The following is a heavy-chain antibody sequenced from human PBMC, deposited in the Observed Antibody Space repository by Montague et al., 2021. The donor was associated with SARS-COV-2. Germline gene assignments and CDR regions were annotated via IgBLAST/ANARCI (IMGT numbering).Heavy chain of an antibody. J-gene: IGHJ4*02. CDR2: TYHRSKWYN. V-gene: IGHV6-1*01. D-gene: IGHD3-10*01. CDR3: ARGGWGAPGTGRLFDY. Sequence: CPSSGDSVSSNSAAWNWIRQSPSRGREWLGRTYHRSKWYNDYAVXVKSRITINPDTSKNQFSLQLNSVTPEDTAVYYCARGGWGAPGTGRLFDYWGQGTLVTVSS. CDR1: GDSVSSNSAA.